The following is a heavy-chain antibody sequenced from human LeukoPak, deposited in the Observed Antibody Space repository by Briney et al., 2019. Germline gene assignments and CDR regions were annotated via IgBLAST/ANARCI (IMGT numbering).Heavy chain of an antibody. CDR2: IIPIFGTA. Sequence: ASVKVSCKASGYTFTSYAISWVRQAPGQGLEWMGGIIPIFGTANYAQKFQGRVTITADKSTSTAYMELSSLRSEDTAVYYCASRYCTNGVCPYYYYYYTDVWGKGTTVTVSS. D-gene: IGHD2-8*01. V-gene: IGHV1-69*06. CDR1: GYTFTSYA. CDR3: ASRYCTNGVCPYYYYYYTDV. J-gene: IGHJ6*03.